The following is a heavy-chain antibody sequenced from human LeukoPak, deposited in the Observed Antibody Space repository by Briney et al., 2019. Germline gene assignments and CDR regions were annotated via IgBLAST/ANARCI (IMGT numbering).Heavy chain of an antibody. CDR3: ARATNYDILTGSNPPDY. CDR2: ISYDGSNK. Sequence: PGGSLRLSCAASGFTFSSYAMHWVRQAPGKGLEWVAVISYDGSNKYYADSVKGRFTISRDNSRNTLYLQMNSLRAEDTAVYYCARATNYDILTGSNPPDYWGQGTLVTVSS. CDR1: GFTFSSYA. V-gene: IGHV3-30*04. D-gene: IGHD3-9*01. J-gene: IGHJ4*02.